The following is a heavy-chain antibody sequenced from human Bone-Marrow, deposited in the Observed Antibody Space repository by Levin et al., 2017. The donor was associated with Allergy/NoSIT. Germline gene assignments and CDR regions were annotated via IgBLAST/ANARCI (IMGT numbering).Heavy chain of an antibody. V-gene: IGHV4-39*02. Sequence: SETLSLTCTVSGGSIRGSSYYWGWLRQSPGKGLEWIGSMSDSGSTYTKPSLKSRVTISIDTSKNHFSLRLKSVTAADTAVYYCARGIQYKGSILFLHDIFDIWGQGTMVTVSS. CDR3: ARGIQYKGSILFLHDIFDI. CDR1: GGSIRGSSYY. D-gene: IGHD2-21*01. J-gene: IGHJ3*02. CDR2: MSDSGST.